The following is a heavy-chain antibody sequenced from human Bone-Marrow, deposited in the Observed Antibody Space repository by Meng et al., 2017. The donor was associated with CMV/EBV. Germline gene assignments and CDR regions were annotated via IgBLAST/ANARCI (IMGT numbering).Heavy chain of an antibody. J-gene: IGHJ6*02. D-gene: IGHD3-3*01. CDR3: ARAGRDRPYDFWSGYGKHSYYYYGMDV. CDR1: GGSISSYY. Sequence: SETRSLTCTVSGGSISSYYWSWIRQPPGKGLVWIGYIYYSGSTNYNPSLKSRVTISVDTSKNQFSLKLSSVTAADTAVYYCARAGRDRPYDFWSGYGKHSYYYYGMDVWGQGTTVTVSS. CDR2: IYYSGST. V-gene: IGHV4-59*01.